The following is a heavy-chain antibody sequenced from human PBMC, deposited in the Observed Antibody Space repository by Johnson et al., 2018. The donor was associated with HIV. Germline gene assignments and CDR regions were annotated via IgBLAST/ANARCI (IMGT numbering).Heavy chain of an antibody. CDR1: GFTFSNAW. V-gene: IGHV3-15*01. D-gene: IGHD6-6*01. J-gene: IGHJ3*02. CDR2: INSKAEGGTT. CDR3: ARAERSSSGVDAFDI. Sequence: VQLVESGGGLVKPGGSLRLSCAASGFTFSNAWMSWVRQAPGKGLEWVGRINSKAEGGTTDYAAPVKGRFTISRDDSKNTLYLQMNSLRAEDTAVYYCARAERSSSGVDAFDIWGQGTKVTVSA.